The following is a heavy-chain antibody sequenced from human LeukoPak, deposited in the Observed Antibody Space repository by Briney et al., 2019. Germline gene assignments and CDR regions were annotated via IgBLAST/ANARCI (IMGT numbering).Heavy chain of an antibody. CDR1: GYTFTVYY. CDR3: ARGLAAPYY. V-gene: IGHV1-2*06. D-gene: IGHD6-13*01. Sequence: ASVKVSCTASGYTFTVYYMHWVRQAPGQGLEWMGRINPNSGGTNYAQKFQGRVTMTRDTSISTAYMELSRLRSEDTAVYYCARGLAAPYYWGQGTLVTVSS. J-gene: IGHJ4*02. CDR2: INPNSGGT.